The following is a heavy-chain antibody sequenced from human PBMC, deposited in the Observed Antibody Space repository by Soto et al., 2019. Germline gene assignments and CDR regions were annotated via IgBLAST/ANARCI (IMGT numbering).Heavy chain of an antibody. D-gene: IGHD3-22*01. CDR3: ASTPEPLMTEVALFYFDY. CDR1: GFTFSDYY. Sequence: QVKLVESGGGLVKPGGSLRLSCAASGFTFSDYYMSWIRQAPGKGLEWVSYISSVGGTTYYADSAKGRFTISRDNAKNSLYLQMNSLRAEDTAVYYCASTPEPLMTEVALFYFDYWGQGTLVTVSS. V-gene: IGHV3-11*01. J-gene: IGHJ4*02. CDR2: ISSVGGTT.